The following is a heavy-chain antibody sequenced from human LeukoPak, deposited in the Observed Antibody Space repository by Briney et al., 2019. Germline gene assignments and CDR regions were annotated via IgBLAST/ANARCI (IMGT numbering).Heavy chain of an antibody. D-gene: IGHD2-15*01. CDR2: IIPIFGTA. J-gene: IGHJ3*02. V-gene: IGHV1-69*06. Sequence: ASVKVSCKASGGTFSSYAISWVRQAPGQGLEWMGGIIPIFGTANYAQKFQGRVTITADKSTSTAYMELSSLRSEDTAVYYCARGRGYCSGGSCYPPDAFDIWGQGTMVTVSS. CDR1: GGTFSSYA. CDR3: ARGRGYCSGGSCYPPDAFDI.